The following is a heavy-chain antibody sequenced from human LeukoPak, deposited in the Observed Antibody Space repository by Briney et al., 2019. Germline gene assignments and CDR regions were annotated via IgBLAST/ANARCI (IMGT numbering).Heavy chain of an antibody. CDR2: INHSGST. J-gene: IGHJ6*02. D-gene: IGHD3-10*01. V-gene: IGHV4-34*01. CDR1: GGSFSGYY. CDR3: ARHQYMVRGVMSMDV. Sequence: PSETLSLTCAVYGGSFSGYYWSWIRQPPGKGLEWIGEINHSGSTNYNPSLKSRVTISVDTSKNQFSLKLSSVTAADTAVYYCARHQYMVRGVMSMDVWGQGTTVTVSS.